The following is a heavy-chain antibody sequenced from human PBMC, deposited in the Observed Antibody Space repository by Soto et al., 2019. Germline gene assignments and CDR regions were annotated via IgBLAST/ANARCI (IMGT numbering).Heavy chain of an antibody. J-gene: IGHJ3*02. V-gene: IGHV4-34*01. CDR3: ARGGSNDWQVAFDI. Sequence: QLQQWGAGLLKPSETLSLTCVVSGGSFSTYYYNWIRQSPGKGLDGIGEINHSGSNNYSPSLKSRVTLSLDTSKNQFSLKLTSVTAADTAVYYCARGGSNDWQVAFDIWGQGTMVTVSS. CDR1: GGSFSTYY. CDR2: INHSGSN. D-gene: IGHD3-9*01.